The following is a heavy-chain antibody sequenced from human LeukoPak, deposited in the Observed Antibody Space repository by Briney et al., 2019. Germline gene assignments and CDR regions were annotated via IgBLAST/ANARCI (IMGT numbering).Heavy chain of an antibody. V-gene: IGHV4-4*02. D-gene: IGHD6-13*01. CDR3: ARGRAAAGYYYYYYMDV. CDR1: GGSISSSNW. J-gene: IGHJ6*03. Sequence: PSGTLSLTCAVSGGSISSSNWWSWVRQPPGKGLEWIGGIYHSGSTNYNPSLKSRVTISVDKSKNQFSLKLSSVTAADTAVYYCARGRAAAGYYYYYYMDVWGKGTTVTVSS. CDR2: IYHSGST.